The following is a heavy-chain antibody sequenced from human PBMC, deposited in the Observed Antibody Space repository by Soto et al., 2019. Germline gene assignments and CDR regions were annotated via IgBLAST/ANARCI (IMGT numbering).Heavy chain of an antibody. Sequence: QVQLVESGGGVVQPGRSLRLSCAASGFTFSSYGMHWVRQAPGKGLEWVAVISYDGSNKYCADSVKGRFTISRDNSKNTLYLQMNSLRAEDTAVYYCAKDKMDTAMVTYYYGMDVWGQGTTVTVSS. J-gene: IGHJ6*02. V-gene: IGHV3-30*18. D-gene: IGHD5-18*01. CDR3: AKDKMDTAMVTYYYGMDV. CDR2: ISYDGSNK. CDR1: GFTFSSYG.